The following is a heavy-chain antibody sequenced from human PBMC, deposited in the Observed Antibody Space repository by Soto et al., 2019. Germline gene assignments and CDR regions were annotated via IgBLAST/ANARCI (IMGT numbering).Heavy chain of an antibody. J-gene: IGHJ5*02. CDR1: GYTFTSYG. CDR2: ISAYNGET. Sequence: GASVKVSCKASGYTFTSYGYAWVRQAPGQGLEWMGGISAYNGETNYAQKFQDRVTMTTDTSTNTAYMELSSLRSEDTAVYYCATVVNCSGGSCYDKGFDPWGQGTLVTVSS. CDR3: ATVVNCSGGSCYDKGFDP. V-gene: IGHV1-18*01. D-gene: IGHD2-15*01.